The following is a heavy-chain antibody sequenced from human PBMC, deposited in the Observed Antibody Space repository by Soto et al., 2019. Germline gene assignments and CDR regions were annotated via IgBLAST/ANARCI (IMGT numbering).Heavy chain of an antibody. D-gene: IGHD1-20*01. CDR3: ARDIDNRNYYYGLDV. V-gene: IGHV3-48*03. CDR1: GFVFKNYE. CDR2: ISNSGNTI. Sequence: GGSLRLSCVASGFVFKNYEMNWVRQAPGKGLEWISYISNSGNTIYVADSMRGRFTISRDNAKNSLFLQMNSLRADDTAVYYCARDIDNRNYYYGLDVWGQGTTVTVSS. J-gene: IGHJ6*02.